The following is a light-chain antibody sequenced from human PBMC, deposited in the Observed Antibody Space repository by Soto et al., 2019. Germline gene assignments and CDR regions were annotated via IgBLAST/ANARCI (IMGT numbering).Light chain of an antibody. V-gene: IGKV1-5*03. J-gene: IGKJ2*01. CDR3: QQYNSYPYS. CDR2: KAS. CDR1: QSISSW. Sequence: DIQMTQSPSTLSASVGDRVTITCRASQSISSWLAWYQQKPGKAPKLLIYKASTLESGVPSRFSGSGSGTEFTLTFSSLQPDDFATYYCQQYNSYPYSFGQGTQLEIK.